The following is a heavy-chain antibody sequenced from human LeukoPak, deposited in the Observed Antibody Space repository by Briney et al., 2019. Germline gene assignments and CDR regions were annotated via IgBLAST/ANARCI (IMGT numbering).Heavy chain of an antibody. V-gene: IGHV4-59*01. CDR1: GGSISSYY. D-gene: IGHD3-22*01. CDR2: MFYSGST. J-gene: IGHJ4*02. Sequence: SETLSLTCTVSGGSISSYYWSWIRQPPGKGLEWIGYMFYSGSTNYNPSLKSRVTISVDTSKNQFSLGLTSVTAADTAVYYCAAYGSSGYAFHYWGQGTLVTVSS. CDR3: AAYGSSGYAFHY.